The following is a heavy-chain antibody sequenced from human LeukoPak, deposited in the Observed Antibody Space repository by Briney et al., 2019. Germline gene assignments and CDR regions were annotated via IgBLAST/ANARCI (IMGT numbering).Heavy chain of an antibody. CDR1: GGSISSSHYY. Sequence: TASETLSLTCTVSGGSISSSHYYWGWIRQSSGKGLEWIGSIYYSGTTYYNPSLESRVTISDDTSMNRFSLMLTSLTAADTAVYYCARQSSDYYYYYIDVWGEGTTVIVSS. J-gene: IGHJ6*03. V-gene: IGHV4-39*01. CDR2: IYYSGTT. CDR3: ARQSSDYYYYYIDV.